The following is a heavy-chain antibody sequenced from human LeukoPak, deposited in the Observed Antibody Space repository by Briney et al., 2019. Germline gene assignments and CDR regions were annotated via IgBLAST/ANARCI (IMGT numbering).Heavy chain of an antibody. CDR2: ISGSGGST. Sequence: GGSLRLSCAASGFTFSSYAMSWVRQAPGKGLEWVSAISGSGGSTYYADSVKGRFTISRDNSKNTLCPQMNSLRAEDTAVYYCAKQPAYYYDSSGYHHFDYWGQGTLVTVSS. CDR3: AKQPAYYYDSSGYHHFDY. V-gene: IGHV3-23*01. D-gene: IGHD3-22*01. CDR1: GFTFSSYA. J-gene: IGHJ4*02.